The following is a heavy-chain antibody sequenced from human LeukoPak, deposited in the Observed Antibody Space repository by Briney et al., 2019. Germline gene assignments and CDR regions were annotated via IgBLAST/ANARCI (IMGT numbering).Heavy chain of an antibody. D-gene: IGHD3-10*01. CDR3: AKDIVGELWGYYFDY. CDR2: ISWNSGSI. CDR1: GFTFDDYA. J-gene: IGHJ4*02. V-gene: IGHV3-9*03. Sequence: RPGGSLRLSCAASGFTFDDYAMHWVRQAPGKGLEWVSGISWNSGSIGYADSVKGRFTISRDNAKNSLYLQMNSLRAEDMALYYCAKDIVGELWGYYFDYWGQGTLVTVSS.